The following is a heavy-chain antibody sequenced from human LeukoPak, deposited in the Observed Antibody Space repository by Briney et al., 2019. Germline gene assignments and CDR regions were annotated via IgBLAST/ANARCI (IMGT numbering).Heavy chain of an antibody. CDR3: ARESNYYGSGTGWFDP. Sequence: PSETLSLTCAVYGGSFSGYYWSWIRQAPGKGLEWIGEINHRGSINYNPSLKSRVTISVDTSKNQFSLKLISVTAADTAVDYCARESNYYGSGTGWFDPWGQGTLVTVSS. CDR1: GGSFSGYY. CDR2: INHRGSI. V-gene: IGHV4-34*01. J-gene: IGHJ5*02. D-gene: IGHD3-10*01.